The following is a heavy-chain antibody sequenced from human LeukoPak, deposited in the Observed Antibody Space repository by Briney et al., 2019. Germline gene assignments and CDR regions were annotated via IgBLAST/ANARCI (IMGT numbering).Heavy chain of an antibody. CDR1: GGSISSSSYY. V-gene: IGHV4-39*01. CDR3: ARRPAAVLDAFDI. J-gene: IGHJ3*02. Sequence: SETLSLTCTVSGGSISSSSYYWGWIRQPPGKGLEWIGSIYYSGSTYYNPSLKSRVTISVDTSKNQFSLKLSSVTAADTAVYYCARRPAAVLDAFDIWGQGTMVTVSS. CDR2: IYYSGST. D-gene: IGHD2-2*01.